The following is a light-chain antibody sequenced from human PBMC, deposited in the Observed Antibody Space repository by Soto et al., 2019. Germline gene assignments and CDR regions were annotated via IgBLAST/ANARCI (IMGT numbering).Light chain of an antibody. CDR1: QSISSS. V-gene: IGKV1-5*03. CDR3: QQYNSYSRT. CDR2: KAS. J-gene: IGKJ1*01. Sequence: DIQMTQSPSTLSASVGDRVTITCRASQSISSSLAWYQQTPGKAPKLLIYKASSLESGVPSRFSGSGSGTEFTLSISSLQPDDFATYYCQQYNSYSRTFGQGTKVDI.